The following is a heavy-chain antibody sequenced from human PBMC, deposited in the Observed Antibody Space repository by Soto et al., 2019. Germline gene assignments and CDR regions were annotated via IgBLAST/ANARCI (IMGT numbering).Heavy chain of an antibody. CDR3: ARRPGFGHAFDI. CDR1: GGSISSYY. D-gene: IGHD3-10*01. J-gene: IGHJ3*02. CDR2: MYYSGST. V-gene: IGHV4-59*08. Sequence: QVQLQESGPGLVKPSETLSLTCTVSGGSISSYYWTWIRQPPGKGLEWIGYMYYSGSTNYNPSLTSRVTISVDTSKNQFSLKLSSVTAADTAVYYCARRPGFGHAFDIWGQGTMVTVSS.